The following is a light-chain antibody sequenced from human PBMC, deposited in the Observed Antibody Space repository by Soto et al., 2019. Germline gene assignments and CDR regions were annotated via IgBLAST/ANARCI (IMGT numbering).Light chain of an antibody. CDR1: QSVRSTF. V-gene: IGKV3-20*01. J-gene: IGKJ2*01. Sequence: VLPQSPDPLSLSSGDRVTLSCRASQSVRSTFLAWYQQKSGQAPRLLIYGAYNRATGIPDRFRGSASGTDFPLAVRSLEPDDSAVYYCQQYHDSPMHIFGQGTRLEIK. CDR3: QQYHDSPMHI. CDR2: GAY.